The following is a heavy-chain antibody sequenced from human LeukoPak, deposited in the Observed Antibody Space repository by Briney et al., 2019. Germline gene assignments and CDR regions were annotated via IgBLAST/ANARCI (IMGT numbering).Heavy chain of an antibody. CDR3: ARDSDTRMDSPPDY. CDR1: GGSPMINSY. D-gene: IGHD3/OR15-3a*01. Sequence: PSETLSLTCTVSGGSPMINSYWNWIRQSPGKGLEWIGYLYYGGSTRYNPSFKSRVTISVNTSKKQLYLKLTSVTAADTAVYYCARDSDTRMDSPPDYWGQGILVTVSS. CDR2: LYYGGST. J-gene: IGHJ4*02. V-gene: IGHV4-59*01.